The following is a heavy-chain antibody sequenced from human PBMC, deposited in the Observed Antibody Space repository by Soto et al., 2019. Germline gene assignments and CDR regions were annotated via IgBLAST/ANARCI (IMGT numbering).Heavy chain of an antibody. Sequence: SQTLSLTCAISGDSVSSNSAALNWIRQSPSRGLEWLGRTYYRSKWYNDYAVSVKSRITINPDTSKNQFSLQLNSVTPEDTAVYYCARTSSSLHFNWFDPWGQGTLVTVSS. CDR1: GDSVSSNSAA. V-gene: IGHV6-1*01. D-gene: IGHD6-13*01. CDR3: ARTSSSLHFNWFDP. J-gene: IGHJ5*02. CDR2: TYYRSKWYN.